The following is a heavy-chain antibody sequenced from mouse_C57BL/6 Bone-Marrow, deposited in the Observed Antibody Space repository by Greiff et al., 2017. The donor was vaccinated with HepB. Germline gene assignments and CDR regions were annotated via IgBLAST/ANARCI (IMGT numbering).Heavy chain of an antibody. CDR2: INYDGSST. J-gene: IGHJ4*01. V-gene: IGHV5-16*01. Sequence: EVQLVESEGGLVQPGSSMKLSCTASGFTFSDYYMAWVRQVPEKGLEWVANINYDGSSTYYLDSLKSRFIISRDNAKNILYLQMSSLKSEDTATYYCARDGPYDAMDYWGQGTSVTVSS. CDR3: ARDGPYDAMDY. CDR1: GFTFSDYY.